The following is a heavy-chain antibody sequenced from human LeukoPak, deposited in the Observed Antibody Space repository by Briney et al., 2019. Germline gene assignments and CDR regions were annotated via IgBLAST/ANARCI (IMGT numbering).Heavy chain of an antibody. V-gene: IGHV1-2*02. Sequence: ASVKVSFNASGYTFTGYYMHWVRQAPGQGLEWMGWINPNSGGTNYAQKFQGRVTMTRDTSISTAYMELSRLRSDDTAVYYCARAYCSGSSCYLSHINWFDPWGQGTLVTVSS. CDR3: ARAYCSGSSCYLSHINWFDP. CDR1: GYTFTGYY. D-gene: IGHD2-15*01. CDR2: INPNSGGT. J-gene: IGHJ5*02.